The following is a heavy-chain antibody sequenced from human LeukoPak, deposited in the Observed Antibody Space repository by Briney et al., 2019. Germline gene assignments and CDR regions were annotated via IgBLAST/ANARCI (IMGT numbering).Heavy chain of an antibody. CDR1: GFTFSTHG. D-gene: IGHD6-19*01. CDR2: MSFDEVNI. J-gene: IGHJ4*02. Sequence: GGSLRLSCAASGFTFSTHGLHWVRQAPGKGLEWLAVMSFDEVNIYYADSVKGRFTISRDNAMDTLYLQMDSLRTEDTAVYYCARDGRRPRIAVSGSDYWGQGTLVAVSS. CDR3: ARDGRRPRIAVSGSDY. V-gene: IGHV3-30*03.